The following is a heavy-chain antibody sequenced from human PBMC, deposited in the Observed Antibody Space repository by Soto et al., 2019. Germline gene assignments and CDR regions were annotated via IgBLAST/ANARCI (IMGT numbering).Heavy chain of an antibody. CDR1: GYSFTSYW. CDR3: GRGIAADTLHYYYGMDV. CDR2: IDPSDSYT. Sequence: GESLKISCKGSGYSFTSYWISWVRQMPGKGLEWMGRIDPSDSYTNYSPSFQGHVTISADKSISTAYLQWSSLKASDTAMYYCGRGIAADTLHYYYGMDVWGQGTTVTVSS. J-gene: IGHJ6*02. V-gene: IGHV5-10-1*01. D-gene: IGHD6-13*01.